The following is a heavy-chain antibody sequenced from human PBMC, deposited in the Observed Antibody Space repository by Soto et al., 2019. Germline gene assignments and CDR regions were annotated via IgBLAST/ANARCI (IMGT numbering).Heavy chain of an antibody. Sequence: GGSLRLSCAASGFTFSSNWMHWVRQVPGKGPVWVSRINSDGSSVNYADSVKGRFTISRDNAKNSLYLQMNSLRAEDTAVYYCAKNPGYYYDSTGYHFDYWGQGTLVTVSS. D-gene: IGHD3-22*01. J-gene: IGHJ4*02. CDR3: AKNPGYYYDSTGYHFDY. CDR2: INSDGSSV. V-gene: IGHV3-74*01. CDR1: GFTFSSNW.